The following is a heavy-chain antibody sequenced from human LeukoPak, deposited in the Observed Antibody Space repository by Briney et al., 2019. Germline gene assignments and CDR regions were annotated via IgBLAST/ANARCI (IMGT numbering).Heavy chain of an antibody. V-gene: IGHV4-34*01. J-gene: IGHJ4*02. CDR2: INHSGST. D-gene: IGHD6-6*01. CDR3: ARAYSSSSVDY. Sequence: SETLSLTCAVYGGSFGGYYWNWIRQPPGKGLEWIGEINHSGSTNYNPSLKSRVTISVDTSKNQFSLKLTSVTAADTAVYYCARAYSSSSVDYWGQGTLVTVSS. CDR1: GGSFGGYY.